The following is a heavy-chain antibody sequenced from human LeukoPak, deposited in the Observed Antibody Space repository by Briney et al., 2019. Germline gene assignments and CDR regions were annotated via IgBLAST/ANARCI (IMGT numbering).Heavy chain of an antibody. D-gene: IGHD3-22*01. Sequence: GRSLRRSCAASGFTFSSYGMHWVRQAPGQGLEWVAVISCDGSNKYYADSVKGRFTISRDNSKNTLYLQMNSLRAEDTAVYYCAKDYYYDSSGQTDAFDIWGQGTMVTVSS. V-gene: IGHV3-30*18. CDR3: AKDYYYDSSGQTDAFDI. J-gene: IGHJ3*02. CDR2: ISCDGSNK. CDR1: GFTFSSYG.